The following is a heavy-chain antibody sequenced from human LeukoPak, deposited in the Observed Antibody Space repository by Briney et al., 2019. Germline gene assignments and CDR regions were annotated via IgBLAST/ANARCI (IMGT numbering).Heavy chain of an antibody. J-gene: IGHJ4*02. CDR3: ARGHGSFDS. V-gene: IGHV4-61*02. CDR1: GGSLRSGSYY. D-gene: IGHD1-26*01. Sequence: SETLSLTCTVSGGSLRSGSYYWSWIRQPAGKGLEWIGRIYNRGSTDYNPSLKSRVTMSEDTSKNQFSLKLTSVTAADTAVYYCARGHGSFDSWGQGTLVTVSS. CDR2: IYNRGST.